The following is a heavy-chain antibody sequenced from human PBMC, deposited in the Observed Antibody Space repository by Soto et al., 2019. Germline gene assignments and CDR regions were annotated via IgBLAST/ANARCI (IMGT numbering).Heavy chain of an antibody. CDR1: GFIFTNYA. V-gene: IGHV3-23*01. D-gene: IGHD5-12*01. J-gene: IGHJ3*02. CDR2: ISRHGNRA. CDR3: VRDCRGSFDI. Sequence: PGGSLRLSCAASGFIFTNYAMNWARQAPGKGLEWVSDISRHGNRAYYADSVQGRFTISRDNAKNTLSLQMSSLKADDTAIYYCVRDCRGSFDIWGRGTMVTVSS.